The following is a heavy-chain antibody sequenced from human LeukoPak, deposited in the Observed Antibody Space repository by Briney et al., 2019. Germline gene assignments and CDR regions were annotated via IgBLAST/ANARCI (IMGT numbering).Heavy chain of an antibody. CDR2: ICGSGGCT. CDR1: GFTFNTYA. CDR3: AKTTVGYSSGRFPGWPADC. V-gene: IGHV3-23*01. D-gene: IGHD6-19*01. J-gene: IGHJ4*02. Sequence: GGSLRLSCAASGFTFNTYAIYWVRQAPGKGLEWVSGICGSGGCTYYADSVKGRFTISRDNSKNTVYLQMNSLTVDDTAVYYCAKTTVGYSSGRFPGWPADCWGQGTLVTVSS.